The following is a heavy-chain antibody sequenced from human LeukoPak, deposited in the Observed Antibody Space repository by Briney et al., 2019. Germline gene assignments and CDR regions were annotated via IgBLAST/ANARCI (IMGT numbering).Heavy chain of an antibody. Sequence: SETLSLTCTVSDGSISSYYWSWIRQPPGKGLEWIGYIYYSGSTNYNPSLKSRVTISVDTSKNQFSLKLSSVTAADTAVYYCARRAVAGIFFDYWGQGTLVTVSS. V-gene: IGHV4-59*08. J-gene: IGHJ4*02. CDR3: ARRAVAGIFFDY. CDR2: IYYSGST. CDR1: DGSISSYY. D-gene: IGHD6-19*01.